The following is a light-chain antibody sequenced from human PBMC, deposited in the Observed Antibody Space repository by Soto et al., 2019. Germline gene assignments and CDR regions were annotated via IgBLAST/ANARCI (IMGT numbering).Light chain of an antibody. CDR2: DAS. J-gene: IGKJ2*01. CDR3: QQRSNWPYT. V-gene: IGKV3-11*01. Sequence: EIVLTQSPATLSLSPGERASLSCRASQSAGNFLAWYQPKPGQAPRLLIYDASNRATGIPARFTGSGSGTDFTLTISSPEPEDFAVYYCQQRSNWPYTFGQGTKLEIK. CDR1: QSAGNF.